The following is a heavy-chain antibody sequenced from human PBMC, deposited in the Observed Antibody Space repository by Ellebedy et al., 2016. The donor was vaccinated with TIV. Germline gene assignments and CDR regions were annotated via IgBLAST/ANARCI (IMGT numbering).Heavy chain of an antibody. CDR2: IYTSGST. Sequence: SETLSLXCTVSGGSISSYYWSWIRQPAGKGLEWIGRIYTSGSTNYNPSLKSRVTVSVDTSKNQFSLKLSSVTAADTAVYYCARDSRSVAAAHNWFDPWGQGTLVTVSS. V-gene: IGHV4-4*07. D-gene: IGHD6-13*01. CDR3: ARDSRSVAAAHNWFDP. J-gene: IGHJ5*02. CDR1: GGSISSYY.